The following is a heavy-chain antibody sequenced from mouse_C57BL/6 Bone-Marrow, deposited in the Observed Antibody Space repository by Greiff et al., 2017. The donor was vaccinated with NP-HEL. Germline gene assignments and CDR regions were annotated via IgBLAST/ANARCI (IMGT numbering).Heavy chain of an antibody. D-gene: IGHD1-1*01. CDR3: ARGLRYPMDY. J-gene: IGHJ4*01. V-gene: IGHV1-69*01. CDR2: IDPSDSYT. CDR1: GYTFTSYW. Sequence: VQLQQPGAELVMPGASVKLSCKASGYTFTSYWMHWVKQRPGQGLEWIGEIDPSDSYTNYNQQFKGKSTLTVDKSSSTAYMQLSSLTSEDSAVYYCARGLRYPMDYWGQGTSVTVSS.